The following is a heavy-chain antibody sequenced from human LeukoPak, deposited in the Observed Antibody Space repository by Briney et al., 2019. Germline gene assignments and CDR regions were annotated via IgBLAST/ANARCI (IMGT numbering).Heavy chain of an antibody. CDR2: ISYDGTNK. CDR1: GFTISSYG. Sequence: PGGSLRLSCAASGFTISSYGMHWVRQAPGKGLEWVAVISYDGTNKYYADSVKGRFTISRDNSKNTLYLQMNSLRAEDTAVYYCSRSGRRGYIYGYRFKYYYDYWGQGTLVTVSS. D-gene: IGHD5-18*01. V-gene: IGHV3-30*03. CDR3: SRSGRRGYIYGYRFKYYYDY. J-gene: IGHJ4*02.